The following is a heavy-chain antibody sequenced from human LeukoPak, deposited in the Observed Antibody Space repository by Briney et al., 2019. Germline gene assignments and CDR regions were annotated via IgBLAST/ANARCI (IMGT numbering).Heavy chain of an antibody. J-gene: IGHJ5*02. D-gene: IGHD3-10*01. CDR2: IYYSGNT. CDR1: GGSISNYY. CDR3: VRGRAWFDP. Sequence: SETLSLTCTVSGGSISNYYWSWIRQSPGKGLEWIGYIYYSGNTNYNSSLESRVTISVDTSKNQFSLRLNSVTAADTAVYYCVRGRAWFDPWGQGTLVTVSS. V-gene: IGHV4-59*01.